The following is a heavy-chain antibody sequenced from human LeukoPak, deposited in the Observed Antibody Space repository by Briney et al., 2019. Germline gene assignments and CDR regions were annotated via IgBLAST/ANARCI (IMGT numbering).Heavy chain of an antibody. D-gene: IGHD3-22*01. J-gene: IGHJ4*02. Sequence: PGGSLRLSCVASGFTFSTHAMSWVRLAPGKGLEWVSAIGGSDGSTYYADSVKGRFTISRDNSKDTLYLQMNSLRAEDTAVYYCAKRDSSGSYPYYIDYWGQGTLVTVSS. CDR2: IGGSDGST. CDR1: GFTFSTHA. CDR3: AKRDSSGSYPYYIDY. V-gene: IGHV3-23*01.